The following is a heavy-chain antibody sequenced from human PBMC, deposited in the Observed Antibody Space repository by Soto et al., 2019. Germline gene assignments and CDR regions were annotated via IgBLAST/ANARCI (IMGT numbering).Heavy chain of an antibody. CDR1: GFTFSSYS. CDR3: ARDAQGYSSSYYYGMDV. D-gene: IGHD6-6*01. J-gene: IGHJ6*02. Sequence: GGSLRLSCAASGFTFSSYSMNWVRQAPGKGLEWVSSISSSSSYIYYADSVKGRFTISRDNAKNSLYLQMNSLRAEDTAVYYCARDAQGYSSSYYYGMDVWGQGTTVTVSS. V-gene: IGHV3-21*01. CDR2: ISSSSSYI.